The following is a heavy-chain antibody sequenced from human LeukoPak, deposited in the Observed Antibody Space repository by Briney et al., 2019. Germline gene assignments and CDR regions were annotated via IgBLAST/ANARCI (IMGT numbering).Heavy chain of an antibody. Sequence: GASVKVSCKASGYTFTGHFMHWVRQAPGQGFEWMGWINPNSGGTYYAQKFQGRVTMTRDTSIGTAYMEMSRLRSDDTAVYYCARETGRRVFYDSSGYLHFWGQGTLVAVSS. CDR1: GYTFTGHF. J-gene: IGHJ4*02. V-gene: IGHV1-2*02. CDR2: INPNSGGT. CDR3: ARETGRRVFYDSSGYLHF. D-gene: IGHD3-22*01.